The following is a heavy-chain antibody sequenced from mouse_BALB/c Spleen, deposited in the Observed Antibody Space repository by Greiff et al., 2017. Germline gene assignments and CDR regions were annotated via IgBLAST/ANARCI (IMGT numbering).Heavy chain of an antibody. CDR2: IYPGDGDT. CDR1: GYTFTSYW. CDR3: AWFAY. J-gene: IGHJ3*01. Sequence: VKLQESGAELARPGASVKLSCKASGYTFTSYWMQWVKQRPGQGLEWIGAIYPGDGDTRYTQKFKGKATLTADKSSSTAYMQLSSLASEDSAVYYCAWFAYWGQGTLVTVSA. V-gene: IGHV1-87*01.